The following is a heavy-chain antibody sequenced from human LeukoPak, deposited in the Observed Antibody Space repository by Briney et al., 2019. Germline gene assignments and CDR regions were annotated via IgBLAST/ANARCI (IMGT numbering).Heavy chain of an antibody. CDR1: GFTFSNYW. D-gene: IGHD6-13*01. Sequence: GGSLRLSCVVSGFTFSNYWMSWVRQAPGKGLEWVANIKEDGSAKYYVDSLKGRFTISRDNAKNSLYLQMSSLRAEDTAVYYCARIGYSSSCTDYWGQGTLVTVSS. J-gene: IGHJ4*02. CDR2: IKEDGSAK. CDR3: ARIGYSSSCTDY. V-gene: IGHV3-7*01.